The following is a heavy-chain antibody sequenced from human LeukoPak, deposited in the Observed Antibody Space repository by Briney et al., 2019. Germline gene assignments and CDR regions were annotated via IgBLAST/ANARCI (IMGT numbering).Heavy chain of an antibody. D-gene: IGHD3-3*01. CDR3: ARGGYDFWSGYRPFDY. CDR1: GFTFSSYS. CDR2: ISSSSSTI. J-gene: IGHJ4*02. V-gene: IGHV3-48*01. Sequence: GRSLRLSCAASGFTFSSYSMNWVRQAPGKGLEWVSYISSSSSTIYYADSVKGRFTISRDNAKNSLYLQMNSLRAEDTAVYYCARGGYDFWSGYRPFDYWGQGTLVTVSS.